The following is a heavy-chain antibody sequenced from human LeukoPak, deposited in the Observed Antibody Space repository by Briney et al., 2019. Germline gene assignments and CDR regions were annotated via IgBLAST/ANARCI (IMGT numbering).Heavy chain of an antibody. D-gene: IGHD1-26*01. J-gene: IGHJ4*02. CDR3: AGAGAFDY. Sequence: EGSVRLSCAASGFIVSSKYMSWVRQAPGKGLEWVRVIYSDGSTYYAASVEGRFTISRDNTKNTVSLQMNSLLREDTAAYCCAGAGAFDYWGQGALVTVS. V-gene: IGHV3-53*01. CDR1: GFIVSSKY. CDR2: IYSDGST.